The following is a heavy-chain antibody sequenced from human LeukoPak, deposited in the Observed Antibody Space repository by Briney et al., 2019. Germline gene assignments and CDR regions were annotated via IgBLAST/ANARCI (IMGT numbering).Heavy chain of an antibody. D-gene: IGHD3-22*01. CDR3: AREGYYDSSGYFDY. Sequence: ASVKVSCKASGGTFSSYAISWVRQAPGQGLEWMGGIIPIFGTANYAQKFQGRVTITADESTSTAYMELSSLRSDDTAVYYCAREGYYDSSGYFDYWGQGTLVTVSS. CDR1: GGTFSSYA. J-gene: IGHJ4*02. CDR2: IIPIFGTA. V-gene: IGHV1-69*13.